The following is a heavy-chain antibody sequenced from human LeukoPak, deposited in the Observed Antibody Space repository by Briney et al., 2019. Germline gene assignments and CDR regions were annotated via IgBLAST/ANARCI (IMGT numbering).Heavy chain of an antibody. Sequence: ASVKVSCKASGYTFTGYYMHWVRQAPGQGLEWMGWINPNSGGTNYAQKFQGRVTMTRDTSISIAYMELSRLRSDDTAVYYCARDRDYGSGIFDYWGQGTLVTVSS. CDR1: GYTFTGYY. D-gene: IGHD3-10*01. CDR2: INPNSGGT. V-gene: IGHV1-2*02. J-gene: IGHJ4*02. CDR3: ARDRDYGSGIFDY.